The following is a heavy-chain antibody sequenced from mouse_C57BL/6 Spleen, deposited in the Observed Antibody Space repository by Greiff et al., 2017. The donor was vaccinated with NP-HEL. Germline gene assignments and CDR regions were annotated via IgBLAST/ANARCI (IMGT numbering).Heavy chain of an antibody. Sequence: VQLQQSGAELVKPGASVKLSCKASGYTFTSYWMHWVKQRPGRGLEWIGRIDPNSGGNKYNEKFKSKATLTVDKPSSTAYMKLNSLTSEDSAVYCCASYYYSSSYWYFDVWGTGTTVTVSS. CDR3: ASYYYSSSYWYFDV. CDR2: IDPNSGGN. J-gene: IGHJ1*03. CDR1: GYTFTSYW. D-gene: IGHD1-1*01. V-gene: IGHV1-72*01.